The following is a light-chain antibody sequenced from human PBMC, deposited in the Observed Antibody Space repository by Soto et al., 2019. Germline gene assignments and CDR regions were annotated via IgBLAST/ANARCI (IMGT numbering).Light chain of an antibody. Sequence: QSAPTQPPSASGSPGQSATISCTGTSSDVGAYNYVSWYQQYPGKAPKLIIYEVSKRPSGVPNRFSGSKSGNTASLTVSGLPPEDEADYYCSSYAGSSTWVFGGGTKRTVL. CDR3: SSYAGSSTWV. CDR2: EVS. J-gene: IGLJ2*01. V-gene: IGLV2-8*01. CDR1: SSDVGAYNY.